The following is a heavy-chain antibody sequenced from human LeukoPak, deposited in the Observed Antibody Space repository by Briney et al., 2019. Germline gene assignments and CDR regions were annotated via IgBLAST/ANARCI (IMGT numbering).Heavy chain of an antibody. J-gene: IGHJ3*02. V-gene: IGHV3-21*04. Sequence: PGGSLRLSCAASGFTFSTYIMNWVRQTPGKGLEWVSSIGTSTSYIYYADSVKGRFTISRDNAKNSLYLEMNSLRAEDTAVYYCAREPGLGYCSSTSCDDAFDIWGQGTMVTVSS. CDR2: IGTSTSYI. D-gene: IGHD2-2*01. CDR3: AREPGLGYCSSTSCDDAFDI. CDR1: GFTFSTYI.